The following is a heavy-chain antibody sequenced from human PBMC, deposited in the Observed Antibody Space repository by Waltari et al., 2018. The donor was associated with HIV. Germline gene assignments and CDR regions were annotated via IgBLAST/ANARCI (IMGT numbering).Heavy chain of an antibody. CDR1: GFTFSNYF. V-gene: IGHV3-23*01. J-gene: IGHJ4*01. D-gene: IGHD3-3*01. CDR3: ARAFGVVSGTPKFFDY. Sequence: EVQLLESGGKLVPPGGSLRLSCEVTGFTFSNYFMNWVRQAPGKGLKLVSGINSEGESSFYVDTFKGRATVSRDNTKSTMCLDITNLKVEDTATYYCARAFGVVSGTPKFFDYWGRGTLVSVSS. CDR2: INSEGESS.